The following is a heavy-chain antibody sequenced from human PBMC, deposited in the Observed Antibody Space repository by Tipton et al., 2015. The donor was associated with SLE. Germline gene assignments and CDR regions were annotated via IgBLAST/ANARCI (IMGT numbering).Heavy chain of an antibody. CDR1: GFTFRDHF. CDR3: AIVASSSIPS. D-gene: IGHD3-3*02. J-gene: IGHJ4*02. CDR2: ISGDDTTI. Sequence: SLRLSCVASGFTFRDHFLTWIRQAPGKGLEWISYISGDDTTIWHADSVKGRFTISRDNTKNSLYLQMNSLRADDTAVYYCAIVASSSIPSWGQGTLVTVS. V-gene: IGHV3-11*04.